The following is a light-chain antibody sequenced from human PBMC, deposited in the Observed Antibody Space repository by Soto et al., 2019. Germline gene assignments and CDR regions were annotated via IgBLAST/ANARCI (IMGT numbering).Light chain of an antibody. J-gene: IGLJ1*01. CDR2: DVS. CDR3: SSYTSSNSYV. CDR1: SSDVGAYNY. V-gene: IGLV2-14*01. Sequence: QSVLTQPASVSGSPGQSITISCTGTSSDVGAYNYVSWYQQHPGKGPKLMIYDVSNRPSGVSDRFSGSKSGNTASLTISWLQAEDEAEYYCSSYTSSNSYVFGTGTKVTVL.